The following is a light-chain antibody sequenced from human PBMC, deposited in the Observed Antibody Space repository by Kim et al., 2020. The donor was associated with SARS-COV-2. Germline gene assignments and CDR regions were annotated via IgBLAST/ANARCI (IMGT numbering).Light chain of an antibody. Sequence: EIVLTQSPGTLSLSPGEGGTLSCRASQSVSSNYLAWYQQKPGQAPRLLIYDASNRATGIPDRFSGSGSGTDFTLTISRLEPEDFAVYYCQQYGGSPFTLGGGTKLEI. CDR2: DAS. J-gene: IGKJ4*01. CDR1: QSVSSNY. V-gene: IGKV3-20*01. CDR3: QQYGGSPFT.